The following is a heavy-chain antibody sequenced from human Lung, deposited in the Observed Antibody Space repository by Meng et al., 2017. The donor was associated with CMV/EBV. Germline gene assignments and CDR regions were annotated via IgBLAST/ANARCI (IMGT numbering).Heavy chain of an antibody. D-gene: IGHD6-19*01. J-gene: IGHJ6*02. CDR3: AKDRIAVVPKGGLIRPRVDYYYGMDV. CDR2: IRYDGSNK. V-gene: IGHV3-30*02. CDR1: GSTFSRNA. Sequence: GESLKISCVASGSTFSRNAMHWVRQAPGKGLEWVAFIRYDGSNKYYADSVKGRFTISRDNSKNTVYVQMNSLRAEDTAVYYCAKDRIAVVPKGGLIRPRVDYYYGMDVWGQGTTVTVSS.